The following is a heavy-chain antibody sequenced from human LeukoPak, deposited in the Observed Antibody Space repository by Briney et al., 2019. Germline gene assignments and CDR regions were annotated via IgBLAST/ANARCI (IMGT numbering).Heavy chain of an antibody. CDR2: IYYSGST. CDR3: ARDVVRYFDNAASNWFGP. CDR1: GGSITRSSYY. D-gene: IGHD3-9*01. V-gene: IGHV4-39*07. J-gene: IGHJ5*02. Sequence: SETLSLTCTVSGGSITRSSYYWGWIRQPPGKGLEWIGSIYYSGSTQYKSSLKSRVTILVDTSKNQFSLKLSSVTAADTAVYYCARDVVRYFDNAASNWFGPWGQGTLVTVSS.